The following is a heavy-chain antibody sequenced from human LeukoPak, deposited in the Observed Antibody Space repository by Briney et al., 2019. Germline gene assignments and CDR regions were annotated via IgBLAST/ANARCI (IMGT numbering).Heavy chain of an antibody. D-gene: IGHD3-22*01. CDR2: INPNSGGT. V-gene: IGHV1-2*02. CDR3: ARDKGRVVVITVGFYY. Sequence: ASVKVSCTASGYTFTGYYMHWVRQTPGQGLEWMGWINPNSGGTNYAQKFQGTVTTTRDTSISTAYMELSRLRSDDAAEYYCARDKGRVVVITVGFYYWGQGTLVTVSS. J-gene: IGHJ4*02. CDR1: GYTFTGYY.